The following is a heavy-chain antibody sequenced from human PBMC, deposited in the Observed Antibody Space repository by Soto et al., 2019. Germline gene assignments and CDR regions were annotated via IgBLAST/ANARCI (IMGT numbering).Heavy chain of an antibody. Sequence: SETLSLTCTVSGDSISSYFWSWIRQSPGKGLEWVACIHSSGGTNYNPSLKSRVTISVDTSKNQFSLKLSSVTAADTAVYYCASSLRITIFGVVIMVESASWFDPWGQGTLVTVSS. CDR3: ASSLRITIFGVVIMVESASWFDP. D-gene: IGHD3-3*01. J-gene: IGHJ5*02. CDR1: GDSISSYF. V-gene: IGHV4-4*08. CDR2: IHSSGGT.